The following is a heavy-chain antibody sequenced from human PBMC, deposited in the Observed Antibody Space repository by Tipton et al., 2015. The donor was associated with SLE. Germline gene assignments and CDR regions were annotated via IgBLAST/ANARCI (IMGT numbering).Heavy chain of an antibody. CDR2: INHSGST. Sequence: LRLSCAVYGGSFSGYYWSWIRQPPGKGLEWIGEINHSGSTNYNPSLKSRVTISVDTSKNQFSLKLSSVTAADTAVYYCVREDWRIWGIGYWGQGTLVTVSS. CDR1: GGSFSGYY. J-gene: IGHJ4*02. V-gene: IGHV4-34*01. D-gene: IGHD3-16*01. CDR3: VREDWRIWGIGY.